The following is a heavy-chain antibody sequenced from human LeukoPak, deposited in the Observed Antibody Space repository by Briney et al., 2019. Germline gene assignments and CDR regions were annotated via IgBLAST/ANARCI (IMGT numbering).Heavy chain of an antibody. CDR2: IRSKANNYAI. D-gene: IGHD3-10*01. Sequence: GGSLKLSCTASGFTFSASGFTFSDSTLHWVRQASGKGLEWVGRIRSKANNYAIAYATSVQGRFTIFRDDSKNTAYLQMNSLKTEDTALYYCTSEGTRWGQGTLVTVSS. CDR1: GFTFSDST. V-gene: IGHV3-73*01. J-gene: IGHJ4*02. CDR3: TSEGTR.